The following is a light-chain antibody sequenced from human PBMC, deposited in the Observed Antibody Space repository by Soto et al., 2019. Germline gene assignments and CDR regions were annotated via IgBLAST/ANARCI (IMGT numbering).Light chain of an antibody. CDR3: QHYGSSPGVT. V-gene: IGKV3-20*01. J-gene: IGKJ3*01. CDR2: GAS. Sequence: EIVLTQSPGTLSLSPGERATLSCRASQSVSSSSLAWYQQKPGQAPRLLIYGASSRATGIPDRFSGSGSGTHFTLTISRLEPEDFAVYYCQHYGSSPGVTFGPGTKVDIK. CDR1: QSVSSSS.